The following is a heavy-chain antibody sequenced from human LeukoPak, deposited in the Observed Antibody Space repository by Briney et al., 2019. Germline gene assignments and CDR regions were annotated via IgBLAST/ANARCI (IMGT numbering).Heavy chain of an antibody. J-gene: IGHJ5*02. V-gene: IGHV4-59*01. CDR2: IYYTGIT. D-gene: IGHD2-2*01. CDR1: GGSISSYY. CDR3: ARDREYCRTTRCYVGFGWFDP. Sequence: SETLSLTCTVSGGSISSYYWSWVRQPPAKGLEWIGYIYYTGITNYNPSLKSRVTISVDTSKNQFSLKLGSVTAADTAVYYCARDREYCRTTRCYVGFGWFDPWGQGTLVTVSS.